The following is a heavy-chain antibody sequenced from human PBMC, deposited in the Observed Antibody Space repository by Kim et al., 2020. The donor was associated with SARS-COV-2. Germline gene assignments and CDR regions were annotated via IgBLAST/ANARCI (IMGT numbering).Heavy chain of an antibody. CDR2: INPSGGST. J-gene: IGHJ4*02. Sequence: ASVKVSCKASGYTFTSYYMHWVRQAPGQGLEWMGIINPSGGSTSYAQKFQGRVTMTRDTSTSTVYMELGSLRSEDTAVYYCARGSPVYYDILTGYYRDYGGQGTLVTVSS. D-gene: IGHD3-9*01. V-gene: IGHV1-46*01. CDR1: GYTFTSYY. CDR3: ARGSPVYYDILTGYYRDY.